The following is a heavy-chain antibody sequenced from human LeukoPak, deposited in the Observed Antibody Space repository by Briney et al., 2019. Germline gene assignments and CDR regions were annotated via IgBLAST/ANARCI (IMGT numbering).Heavy chain of an antibody. D-gene: IGHD6-19*01. CDR3: TVIDSSGWVDY. V-gene: IGHV3-30*03. Sequence: PGGSLRLSCAASGFTFSSYGMQWVRQAPGKGLEWVGVISFDGADKYYADSVKGRFTISRDNSKNTLYLQMNSLRAEDTAVYYCTVIDSSGWVDYWGRGTLVTVSS. CDR1: GFTFSSYG. CDR2: ISFDGADK. J-gene: IGHJ4*02.